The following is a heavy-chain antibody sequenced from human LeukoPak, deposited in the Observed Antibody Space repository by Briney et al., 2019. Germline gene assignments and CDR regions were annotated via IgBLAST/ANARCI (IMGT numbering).Heavy chain of an antibody. Sequence: SETLSLTCAVYGGSFSGYYWSWIRQPPGKGLEWIGEINHSGSTNYNPSLKSRVTISVDTSKNQFSLKLSSVTAADTAVYYCAKDSEATYYYDSSGYYHDYWGQGTLVTVSS. V-gene: IGHV4-34*01. CDR1: GGSFSGYY. CDR3: AKDSEATYYYDSSGYYHDY. J-gene: IGHJ4*02. D-gene: IGHD3-22*01. CDR2: INHSGST.